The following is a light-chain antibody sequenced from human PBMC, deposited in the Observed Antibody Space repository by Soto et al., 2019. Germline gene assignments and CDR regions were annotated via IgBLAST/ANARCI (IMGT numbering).Light chain of an antibody. V-gene: IGLV1-47*01. CDR1: SSNIGTNY. CDR3: ATWDDSLSGVV. Sequence: QSALTQPPSASGTPGQRVTVSCFGSSSNIGTNYVYWYQQLPGTAPKLLIYSTDQRPSGVPDRFSGSNSGTSASLAISGLRSEDEADYYCATWDDSLSGVVFGGGTQLTVL. CDR2: STD. J-gene: IGLJ2*01.